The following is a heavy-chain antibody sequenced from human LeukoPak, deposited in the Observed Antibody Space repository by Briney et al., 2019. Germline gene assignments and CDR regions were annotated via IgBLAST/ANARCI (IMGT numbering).Heavy chain of an antibody. CDR1: GFTFSSYG. CDR3: AKRYSMDYYGMDV. Sequence: GGSLRLSCAASGFTFSSYGMHWVRQAPGKGLEWVAVISYDGSNKYYADSVKGRFTISRDNSKNTLYLQMNSQRAEDTAVYYCAKRYSMDYYGMDVWGQGTTVTVSS. D-gene: IGHD6-13*01. J-gene: IGHJ6*02. CDR2: ISYDGSNK. V-gene: IGHV3-30*18.